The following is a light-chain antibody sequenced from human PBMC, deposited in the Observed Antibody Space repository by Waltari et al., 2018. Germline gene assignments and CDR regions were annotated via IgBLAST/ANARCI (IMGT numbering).Light chain of an antibody. CDR3: QQRSNWPPT. J-gene: IGKJ1*01. CDR2: DAS. V-gene: IGKV3-11*01. CDR1: QSVSSY. Sequence: IEFTQSRATLSLSLGERDTLACRASQSVSSYLAWYQQKPGQAPRLLIYDASNRATGIPARFSGSGSGTDFTLTISSLEPEDFAVYYCQQRSNWPPTFGQGTKVEIK.